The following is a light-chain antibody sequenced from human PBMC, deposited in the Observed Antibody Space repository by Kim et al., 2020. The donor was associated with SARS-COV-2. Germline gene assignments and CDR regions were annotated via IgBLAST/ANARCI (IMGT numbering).Light chain of an antibody. V-gene: IGKV3D-20*01. CDR1: QSVSSNY. CDR2: DAS. J-gene: IGKJ1*01. Sequence: PGERATLSCGASQSVSSNYLAWYQQKPGQAPRLLIYDASTRATGIPDRFSGSGSGTDFTLIISRLEPEDFAVYYCQQYGSSPRTFGQGTKVDIK. CDR3: QQYGSSPRT.